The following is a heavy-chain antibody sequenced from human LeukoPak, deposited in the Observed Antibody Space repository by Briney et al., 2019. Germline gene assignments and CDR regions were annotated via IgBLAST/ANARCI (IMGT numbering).Heavy chain of an antibody. D-gene: IGHD6-19*01. V-gene: IGHV3-30*02. CDR2: IRFDGNDK. CDR3: AKDGITAVAGGVDAFDI. J-gene: IGHJ3*02. CDR1: GFIFSSYG. Sequence: GGSLRLSCAASGFIFSSYGMHWVRQAPGKGLEWVAFIRFDGNDKYYTDSVKGRFTISRDNSKNTLYLQMNSLRAEDTAVYYCAKDGITAVAGGVDAFDIWGQGTMVTVSS.